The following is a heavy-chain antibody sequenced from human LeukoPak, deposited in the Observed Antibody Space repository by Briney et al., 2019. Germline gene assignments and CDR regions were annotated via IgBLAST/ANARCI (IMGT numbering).Heavy chain of an antibody. CDR2: IIPIFGTA. V-gene: IGHV1-69*06. Sequence: ASVKVSCKASGGTFSSYAISWVRQAPGQGLEWMGGIIPIFGTANYAQKFQGRVTIIADKSTSTAYMELSSLRSEDTAVYYCARDGEVALRYFDWLLYWGQGTLVTVSS. CDR3: ARDGEVALRYFDWLLY. D-gene: IGHD3-9*01. CDR1: GGTFSSYA. J-gene: IGHJ4*02.